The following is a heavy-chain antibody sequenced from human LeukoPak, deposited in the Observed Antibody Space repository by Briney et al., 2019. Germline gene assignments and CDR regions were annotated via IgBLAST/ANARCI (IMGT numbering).Heavy chain of an antibody. CDR1: GGSFSGYY. CDR2: INHSGST. CDR3: ASRGRRLLFLN. V-gene: IGHV4-34*01. D-gene: IGHD2-15*01. Sequence: SETLSLTCAVYGGSFSGYYWSWIRQPPGKGLEWIGEINHSGSTNYNPSLKSRVTISVDTSKNQFSLKLSSVTAADTAVYYCASRGRRLLFLNWGQGTLVTVSS. J-gene: IGHJ4*02.